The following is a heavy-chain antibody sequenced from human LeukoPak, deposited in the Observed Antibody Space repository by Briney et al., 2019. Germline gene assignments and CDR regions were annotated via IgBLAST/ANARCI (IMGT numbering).Heavy chain of an antibody. J-gene: IGHJ3*02. Sequence: SETLSLTCTVSGGSISNHNWWSWVRQPPGKGLEWIAEIYHSGSTNYNPSLKSRITISVDKSQNQFSLKLNSVTAADTAVYYCAKSNGYGLVDIWGQGTMVTVSS. V-gene: IGHV4-4*02. CDR2: IYHSGST. CDR1: GGSISNHNW. D-gene: IGHD3-10*01. CDR3: AKSNGYGLVDI.